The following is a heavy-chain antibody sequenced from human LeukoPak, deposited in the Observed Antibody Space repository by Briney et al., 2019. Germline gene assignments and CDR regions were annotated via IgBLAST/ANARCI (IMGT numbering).Heavy chain of an antibody. Sequence: GESLKISCKASGYSFPNYWIGWVRQMPGKGLEWMGIIFPYDSDTKYSPSFQGQVTISADNSIDTAYPQWSSLKASDTAMYYCANYFGLGTYIMTSWGQGTLVTVSS. V-gene: IGHV5-51*01. CDR3: ANYFGLGTYIMTS. CDR1: GYSFPNYW. D-gene: IGHD3-10*01. J-gene: IGHJ5*02. CDR2: IFPYDSDT.